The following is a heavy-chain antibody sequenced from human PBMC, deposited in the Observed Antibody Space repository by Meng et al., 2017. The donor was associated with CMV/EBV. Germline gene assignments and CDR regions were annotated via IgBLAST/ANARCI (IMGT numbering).Heavy chain of an antibody. CDR3: ARDGYYYDSSGYRRRYFDL. CDR1: FTGYY. Sequence: FTGYYMHWVRQAPGQGLEWMGWINPNSGGTNYAQKVQGRVGMTRDTSISTAYMELSRLRSDDTAVYYCARDGYYYDSSGYRRRYFDLWGRGTLVTVSS. V-gene: IGHV1-2*02. D-gene: IGHD3-22*01. CDR2: INPNSGGT. J-gene: IGHJ2*01.